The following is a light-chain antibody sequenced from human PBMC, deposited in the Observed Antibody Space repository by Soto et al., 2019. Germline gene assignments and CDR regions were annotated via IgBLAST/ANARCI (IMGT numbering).Light chain of an antibody. CDR1: SSDVGGYNY. V-gene: IGLV2-8*01. J-gene: IGLJ2*01. Sequence: QSALTQPPSASGSPGQSVTISCTGTSSDVGGYNYVSWYQQHPGKVPKLVIYEVTKRPSGVPDRFSGSRSGNTASLTVSGLQADDEADYYCTSYAGTNNWGVIGGGTKLTVL. CDR3: TSYAGTNNWGV. CDR2: EVT.